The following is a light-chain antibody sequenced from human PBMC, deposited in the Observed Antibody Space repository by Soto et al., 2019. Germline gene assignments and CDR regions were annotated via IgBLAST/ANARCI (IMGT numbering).Light chain of an antibody. J-gene: IGLJ1*01. CDR3: CSYAGRHTYV. V-gene: IGLV2-11*01. CDR1: SSDVGSYIS. CDR2: DVS. Sequence: QSALTQPRSVSGSPGQSVTISCTGTSSDVGSYISVSWYQQHPGKAPKLMIYDVSKRPSGVPDRFSGSKSDNTASLTISGLQAEDEADYYCCSYAGRHTYVFGPGTRSPS.